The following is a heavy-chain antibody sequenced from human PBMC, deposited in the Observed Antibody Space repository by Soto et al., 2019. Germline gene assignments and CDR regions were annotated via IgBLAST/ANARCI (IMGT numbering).Heavy chain of an antibody. CDR1: GYTFINFD. J-gene: IGHJ5*02. CDR2: MDPVSGKA. CDR3: ARMASAGKLNWFDP. V-gene: IGHV1-8*02. Sequence: GASLNVSCKASGYTFINFDISWVRQAAGQGLEWLGWMDPVSGKAGYASNFQGRVDMTRDASTGTSHLELSSLTYDDTAVYHCARMASAGKLNWFDPWAQAIL. D-gene: IGHD6-13*01.